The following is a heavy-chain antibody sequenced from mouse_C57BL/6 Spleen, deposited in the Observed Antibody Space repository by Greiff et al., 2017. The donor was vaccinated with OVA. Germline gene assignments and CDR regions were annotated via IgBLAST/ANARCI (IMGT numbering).Heavy chain of an antibody. J-gene: IGHJ4*01. CDR3: TTGDYYAMDY. V-gene: IGHV14-4*01. CDR2: IDPENGDT. Sequence: EVQLQQSGAELVRPGASVKLSCTASGFNIKDDYMHWVKQRPEQGLEWIGWIDPENGDTEYASKFQGKATITADTSSNTAYLQLSSLTSEDTAVYYWTTGDYYAMDYWGQGTSVTVSS. CDR1: GFNIKDDY.